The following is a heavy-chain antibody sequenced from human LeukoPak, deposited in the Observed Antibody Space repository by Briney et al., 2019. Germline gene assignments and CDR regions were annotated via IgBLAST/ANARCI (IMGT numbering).Heavy chain of an antibody. D-gene: IGHD3-16*01. CDR2: INHSGST. CDR3: ASRASKRPLGY. CDR1: GGSFSDYY. Sequence: SETLSLTCAVSGGSFSDYYWNWIRQSPGKGLEWIGEINHSGSTEFNPSLESRVTISVDTSKSQFSLKMSSMTAADTAVYWCASRASKRPLGYWGQGTLVTVSS. J-gene: IGHJ4*02. V-gene: IGHV4-34*01.